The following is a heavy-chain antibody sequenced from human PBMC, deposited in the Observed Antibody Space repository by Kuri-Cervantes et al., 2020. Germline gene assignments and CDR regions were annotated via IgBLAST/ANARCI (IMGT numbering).Heavy chain of an antibody. Sequence: ESLKISCTVSGGSISSYYWSWIRQPPGKGLEWIGYIYYSGSTNYNPSLKSRVTISLDRSKNQFSLKLSSVTAADTAVYYCARGAYDSSGYDFIEYFQHWGQGTLVTVSS. V-gene: IGHV4-59*12. J-gene: IGHJ1*01. CDR1: GGSISSYY. CDR3: ARGAYDSSGYDFIEYFQH. CDR2: IYYSGST. D-gene: IGHD3-22*01.